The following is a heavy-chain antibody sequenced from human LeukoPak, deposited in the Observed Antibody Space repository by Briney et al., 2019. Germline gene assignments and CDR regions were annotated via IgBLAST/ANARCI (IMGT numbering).Heavy chain of an antibody. J-gene: IGHJ4*02. CDR1: GLIFSNVW. D-gene: IGHD3-3*01. Sequence: PGGSLRLSCAASGLIFSNVWMNWVRQAPGKGLEWVGRIKSETDGGTTDYAAPVKGRFTISRDDSKNTLYLQMSSLESEDTAVYYCARGRYYDFWSGYYPAPDYWGQGTLVTVSS. CDR3: ARGRYYDFWSGYYPAPDY. V-gene: IGHV3-15*07. CDR2: IKSETDGGTT.